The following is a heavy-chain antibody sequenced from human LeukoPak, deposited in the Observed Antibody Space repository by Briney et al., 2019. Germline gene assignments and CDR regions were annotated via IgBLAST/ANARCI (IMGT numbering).Heavy chain of an antibody. CDR3: ARDGYGG. Sequence: PGRSLRLSCRGSGFTFADHAMSWSRQAPGKGLEWVGFIRINRYGGTTEYAASVKGRFIISRDDSKSIVSLQMNSLKTEDTAVYFCARDGYGGWGQGTLVTVSS. CDR2: IRINRYGGTT. J-gene: IGHJ4*02. CDR1: GFTFADHA. D-gene: IGHD5-12*01. V-gene: IGHV3-49*03.